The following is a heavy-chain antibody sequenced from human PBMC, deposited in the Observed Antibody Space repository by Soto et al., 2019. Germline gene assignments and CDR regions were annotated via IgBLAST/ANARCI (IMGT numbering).Heavy chain of an antibody. CDR2: ISYDGSNK. Sequence: QVQLVESGGGVVQPGRSLRLSCAASGFTFSSYAMHWVRQAPGKGLEWVAVISYDGSNKYYADSVKGRFTISRDNSKNTLYLQMNSLRAEDTAVYYCARAGEGYSSGWSHWENWFDPWGQGTLVTVSS. J-gene: IGHJ5*02. V-gene: IGHV3-30-3*01. D-gene: IGHD6-19*01. CDR3: ARAGEGYSSGWSHWENWFDP. CDR1: GFTFSSYA.